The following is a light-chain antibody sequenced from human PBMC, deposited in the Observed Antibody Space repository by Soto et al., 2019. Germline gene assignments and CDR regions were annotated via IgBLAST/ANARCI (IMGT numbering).Light chain of an antibody. CDR2: DAS. Sequence: EIVLTQSPGTLSLSPGERATLSCRASQSVGNNNLAWYQQKPGQAPRFLIYDASSRATGIPDRFSGSGSGTDFTLTISRLEPEDFAVYYCQQYGSKPLTFGGGTKV. CDR1: QSVGNNN. CDR3: QQYGSKPLT. V-gene: IGKV3-20*01. J-gene: IGKJ4*01.